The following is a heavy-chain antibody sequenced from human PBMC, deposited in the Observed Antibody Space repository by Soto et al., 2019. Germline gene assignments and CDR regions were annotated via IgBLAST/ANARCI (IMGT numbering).Heavy chain of an antibody. V-gene: IGHV3-48*01. D-gene: IGHD2-15*01. Sequence: GGSLRLSCAASGFTFSSYSMNWVRQAPGKGLEWVSYISSSSSTIYYADSVKGRFTISRDNAKNSLYLQMNSLRAEDTALYYCAKSMGGTANGMDAWGQGTTVTVSS. CDR3: AKSMGGTANGMDA. CDR1: GFTFSSYS. J-gene: IGHJ6*02. CDR2: ISSSSSTI.